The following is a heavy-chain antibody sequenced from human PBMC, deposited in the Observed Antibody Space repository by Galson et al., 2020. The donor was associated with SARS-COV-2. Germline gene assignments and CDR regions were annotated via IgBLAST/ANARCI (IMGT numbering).Heavy chain of an antibody. CDR1: GGSIRSSNYY. Sequence: SETLSLTCTVSGGSIRSSNYYWGWIRQPPGKGLEWIGSVLNSGTTHYSPSLQSRVTISLDTSKNHFSLKLNSVPAADTAMYYCARDATSSGWYNWFDPWGQGTLVTVSS. D-gene: IGHD6-19*01. CDR3: ARDATSSGWYNWFDP. J-gene: IGHJ5*02. V-gene: IGHV4-39*07. CDR2: VLNSGTT.